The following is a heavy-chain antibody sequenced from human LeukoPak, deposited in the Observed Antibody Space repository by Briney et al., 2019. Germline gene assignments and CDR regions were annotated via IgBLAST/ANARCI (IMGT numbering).Heavy chain of an antibody. D-gene: IGHD3-16*01. CDR2: ISYGGST. J-gene: IGHJ5*02. CDR3: ARHPLRFDP. Sequence: SETLSLTCTVSGGSIRSSNYFWGWIRQPPGKGLERIGSISYGGSTSYNPSLKSRVTISVDTSKNHFSLKLSSVTAADTAVYYCARHPLRFDPWGQGTLVTVSS. V-gene: IGHV4-39*01. CDR1: GGSIRSSNYF.